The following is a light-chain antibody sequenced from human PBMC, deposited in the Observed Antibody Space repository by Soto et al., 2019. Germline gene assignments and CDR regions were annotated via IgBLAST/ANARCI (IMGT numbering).Light chain of an antibody. J-gene: IGKJ3*01. V-gene: IGKV3-20*01. Sequence: EIVLTQSPGTLSLSPGETATLSCRASESVTSSYLAWYQQKPGQAPRLLIYGASHRATGTPDRFSGSGSDTDFTLTITRLEPEDFAVYYCQQFGNSPLFGPGTKVHI. CDR3: QQFGNSPL. CDR1: ESVTSSY. CDR2: GAS.